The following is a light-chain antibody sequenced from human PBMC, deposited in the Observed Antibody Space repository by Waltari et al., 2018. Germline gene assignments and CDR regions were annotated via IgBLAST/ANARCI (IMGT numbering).Light chain of an antibody. CDR1: SRDVGGYNF. CDR2: DVG. J-gene: IGLJ2*01. V-gene: IGLV2-14*03. Sequence: QSALTQPASVSGSPGQSISISCTGTSRDVGGYNFVSWYQRLPGKAPKLIIYDVGNRPSGFSMRFSGSKSGNTASLIISVLQADDEADYYCCSYTRSGSLVFGGGTKLTVL. CDR3: CSYTRSGSLV.